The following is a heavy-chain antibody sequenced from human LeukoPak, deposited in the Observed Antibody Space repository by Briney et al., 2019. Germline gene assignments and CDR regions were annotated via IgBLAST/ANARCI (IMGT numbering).Heavy chain of an antibody. V-gene: IGHV4-59*12. J-gene: IGHJ3*02. Sequence: SETLSLTCAVSGASISGDYCSWGRQPPGKGLEWIGYIHYSGSTNYNPSLKSRVTISVDTSKNQFSLKLSSVTAADTAVYYCARGDFIMITFGGVIVDPPDIWGQGTMVTVSS. CDR2: IHYSGST. CDR1: GASISGDY. D-gene: IGHD3-16*02. CDR3: ARGDFIMITFGGVIVDPPDI.